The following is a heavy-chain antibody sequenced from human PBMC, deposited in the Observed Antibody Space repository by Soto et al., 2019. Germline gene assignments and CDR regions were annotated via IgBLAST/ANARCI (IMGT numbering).Heavy chain of an antibody. D-gene: IGHD6-13*01. CDR1: GFTFSDYY. J-gene: IGHJ5*02. CDR3: ARDAGYSSSLYFSWFDP. Sequence: QVQLVESGGGLVKPGGSLRLSCAASGFTFSDYYMTWIRQAPGKGLEWISFISGSGKTIHFADSLEGRFTISRDNAKNSVYLEMNCLRAEDTAVDYCARDAGYSSSLYFSWFDPWGPGTLVTFSS. V-gene: IGHV3-11*01. CDR2: ISGSGKTI.